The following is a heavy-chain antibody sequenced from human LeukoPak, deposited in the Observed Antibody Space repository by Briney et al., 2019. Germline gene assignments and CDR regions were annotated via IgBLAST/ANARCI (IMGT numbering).Heavy chain of an antibody. J-gene: IGHJ5*02. Sequence: GGSLRLSCAASGFTFTTYAMNWVRQAPGKGLEWVSYISSSSSTIYYADSVKGRFTISRDNAKSSLYLQMNSLRDEDTAVYYCARGSSGWYGFDPWGQGTLVTVSS. CDR1: GFTFTTYA. CDR2: ISSSSSTI. CDR3: ARGSSGWYGFDP. V-gene: IGHV3-48*02. D-gene: IGHD6-19*01.